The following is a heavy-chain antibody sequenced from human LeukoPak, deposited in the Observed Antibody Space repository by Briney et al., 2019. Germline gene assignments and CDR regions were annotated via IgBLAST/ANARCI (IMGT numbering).Heavy chain of an antibody. CDR2: INHSRIT. CDR3: ATTSGH. V-gene: IGHV4-34*01. CDR1: GAPFSGYW. J-gene: IGHJ4*02. Sequence: SETLSLTCGVYGAPFSGYWWYWIRQPPGKGLEWIGEINHSRITNYNPSLKSRVSISVDTSKNQFSLKLSSVTAADTAVYYCATTSGHWGQGTLVTVSS.